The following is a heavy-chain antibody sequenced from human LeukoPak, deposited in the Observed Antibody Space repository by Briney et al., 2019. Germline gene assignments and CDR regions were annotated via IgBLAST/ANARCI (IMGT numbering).Heavy chain of an antibody. D-gene: IGHD3-3*01. CDR2: IIPILGIA. J-gene: IGHJ4*02. CDR1: GGTFSSYT. Sequence: SVKVSCKASGGTFSSYTISWVRQAPGQGLEWMGRIIPILGIANYAQKFQGRVTITADKSTSTAYMELSSLRPEDTAVYYCARTLGASYYDFWSGPDPYYFDYWGQGTLVTVSS. CDR3: ARTLGASYYDFWSGPDPYYFDY. V-gene: IGHV1-69*02.